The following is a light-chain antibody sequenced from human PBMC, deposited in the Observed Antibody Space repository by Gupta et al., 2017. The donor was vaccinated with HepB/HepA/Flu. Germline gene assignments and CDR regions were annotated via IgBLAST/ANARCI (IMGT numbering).Light chain of an antibody. J-gene: IGKJ1*01. CDR2: KVS. V-gene: IGKV1-5*03. Sequence: DIQIPQSPSTLSASVGDRVTITCRASQSVSDWLAWFQQKPGTAPKVLISKVSTLESGVPSRFSGSGSETEFTLTISSLQPDDFATYYCQHYEGYSWTFGQGTRVEIK. CDR1: QSVSDW. CDR3: QHYEGYSWT.